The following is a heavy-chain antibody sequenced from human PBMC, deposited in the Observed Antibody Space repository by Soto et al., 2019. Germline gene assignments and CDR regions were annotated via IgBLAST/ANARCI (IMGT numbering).Heavy chain of an antibody. Sequence: EVQLVESGGGLVQPGGSLRLSCAASEFTFSRYWMHWVRQAPGKGLVWVSQITEDGSGTNYADSVKGRFTISRDNAKNMLYLQMNSLRVEDTAMYYCTSSHGLPGQDYWSQGSLVTVSS. V-gene: IGHV3-74*01. CDR2: ITEDGSGT. D-gene: IGHD3-10*01. CDR1: EFTFSRYW. CDR3: TSSHGLPGQDY. J-gene: IGHJ4*02.